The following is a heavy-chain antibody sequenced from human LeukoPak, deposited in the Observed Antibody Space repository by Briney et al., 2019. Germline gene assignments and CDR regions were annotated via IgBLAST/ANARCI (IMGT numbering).Heavy chain of an antibody. D-gene: IGHD6-13*01. CDR1: GYTFTSYG. CDR2: ISAYNGNT. Sequence: ASVKVSCKASGYTFTSYGISWVRQAPGQGLEWMGWISAYNGNTNYAQKLQGRVTMTTDTSTSTAYMELRSLRSDDTAVYYCARGLAAAGGLYFFDYWGQGTLVTVSS. V-gene: IGHV1-18*01. J-gene: IGHJ4*02. CDR3: ARGLAAAGGLYFFDY.